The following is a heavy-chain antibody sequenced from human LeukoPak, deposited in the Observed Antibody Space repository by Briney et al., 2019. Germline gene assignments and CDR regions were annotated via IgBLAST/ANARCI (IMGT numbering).Heavy chain of an antibody. CDR2: IKRDGSEK. Sequence: GSLRHSCAASGFTFSTYWMSWVRQAPGKGLECVANIKRDGSEKYYVDSVKGRFTIFRDDAKSSLYLQMNSLRAEDTAVYFCARVYTGNRWHFDYWGQGTLVTVSS. V-gene: IGHV3-7*03. J-gene: IGHJ4*02. CDR3: ARVYTGNRWHFDY. D-gene: IGHD2-2*02. CDR1: GFTFSTYW.